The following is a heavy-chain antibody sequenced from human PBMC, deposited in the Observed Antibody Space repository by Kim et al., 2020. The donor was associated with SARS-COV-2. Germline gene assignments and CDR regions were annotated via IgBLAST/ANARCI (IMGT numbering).Heavy chain of an antibody. CDR3: ASFVAAWIPYQYYDLDL. CDR1: GFTFSTYW. D-gene: IGHD5-18*01. J-gene: IGHJ6*01. Sequence: GGSLRLSCAASGFTFSTYWMSWVRQAPGKGLEWVANIKKDGSEKYYVDSVKGRFTISRDNAKNSLYLQMSGLRAEDTAVYYGASFVAAWIPYQYYDLDL. V-gene: IGHV3-7*01. CDR2: IKKDGSEK.